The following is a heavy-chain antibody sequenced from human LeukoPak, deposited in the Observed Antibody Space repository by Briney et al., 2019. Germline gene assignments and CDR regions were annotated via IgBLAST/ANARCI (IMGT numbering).Heavy chain of an antibody. Sequence: PSETLSLTCTVSGGSISSYYWSWIRQPPGQGLEWIGYIYYSGSTNYNPSLKSRVTISVDTSKNQFSLKLSSVTAADTAVYYCARDYSTGPPYYYYYMDVWGKGTTVTVSS. V-gene: IGHV4-59*01. J-gene: IGHJ6*03. CDR2: IYYSGST. D-gene: IGHD2-15*01. CDR1: GGSISSYY. CDR3: ARDYSTGPPYYYYYMDV.